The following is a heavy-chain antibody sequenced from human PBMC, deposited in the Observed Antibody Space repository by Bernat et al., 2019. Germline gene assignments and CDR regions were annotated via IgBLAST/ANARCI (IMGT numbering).Heavy chain of an antibody. J-gene: IGHJ4*02. CDR1: GGSISSGGYS. CDR3: ATYDYDSSGYYSRVY. Sequence: QLQLQESGSVLVKPSQTLSLTCAVSGGSISSGGYSWSWIRQPPGKGLEWIGYIYHSGSTYYNPYIKSGVTITVERSKNQFSLKLSSVTAADTAVYYCATYDYDSSGYYSRVYWGQGTLVTVSS. D-gene: IGHD3-22*01. V-gene: IGHV4-30-2*01. CDR2: IYHSGST.